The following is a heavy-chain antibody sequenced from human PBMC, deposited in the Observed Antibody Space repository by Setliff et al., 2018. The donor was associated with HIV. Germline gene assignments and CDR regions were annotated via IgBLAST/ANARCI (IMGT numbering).Heavy chain of an antibody. D-gene: IGHD3-22*01. V-gene: IGHV4-61*01. CDR1: GGSISSGSYYY. CDR2: INYNNPI. CDR3: ARGRYYDGSPLPCDS. Sequence: PSETLSLTCTVSGGSISSGSYYYWNWIRQPPGKGLEWIGEINYNNPINYNPSLESRVTLSIDTSKNQFSLNLTSLTAADTAVYYCARGRYYDGSPLPCDSWSQAKLVTVSS. J-gene: IGHJ4*02.